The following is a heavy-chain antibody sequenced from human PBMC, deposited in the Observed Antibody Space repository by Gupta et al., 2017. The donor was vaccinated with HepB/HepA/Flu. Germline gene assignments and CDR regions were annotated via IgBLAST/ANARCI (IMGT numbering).Heavy chain of an antibody. CDR2: IYYSGRT. CDR3: ARHLTPFTWGWFGP. CDR1: GGSISYSNYY. V-gene: IGHV4-39*01. J-gene: IGHJ5*02. Sequence: QLQLQESGPGLVKPSETLSLTCTVSGGSISYSNYYWGWIRQPPGKGLEWIGSIYYSGRTYYNPSLKSRVTISVDTSKNQFSLKLSSVTAADTAVYYCARHLTPFTWGWFGPWGQGTLVTVSS. D-gene: IGHD3-9*01.